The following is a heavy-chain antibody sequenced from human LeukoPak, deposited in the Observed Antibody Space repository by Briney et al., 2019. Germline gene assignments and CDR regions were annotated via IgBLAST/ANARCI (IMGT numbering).Heavy chain of an antibody. V-gene: IGHV4-61*02. CDR1: GGSISSGSYY. CDR2: IYTSGST. CDR3: ARDRDYYYYMDV. Sequence: PSQTLSLTCTVSGGSISSGSYYWSWIRQPAGKGLAWIGRIYTSGSTNYNPSLKSRVTMSVDTSKNQFSLKLSSVTAADTAVYYCARDRDYYYYMDVWGKGTTVTISS. J-gene: IGHJ6*03.